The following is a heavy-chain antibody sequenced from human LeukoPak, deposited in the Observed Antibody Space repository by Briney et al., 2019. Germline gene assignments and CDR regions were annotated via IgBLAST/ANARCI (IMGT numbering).Heavy chain of an antibody. V-gene: IGHV3-53*01. D-gene: IGHD6-13*01. J-gene: IGHJ4*02. Sequence: GGSLRLSCAASGFTVSSNYMSWVRQAPGMGLEWVSVIYSGGTTYYADSVKGRFTISKDNSKNTLYLRMDSLRADDTAVYYCARGVLYAGSWYFDYWGQGILVTVSS. CDR2: IYSGGTT. CDR1: GFTVSSNY. CDR3: ARGVLYAGSWYFDY.